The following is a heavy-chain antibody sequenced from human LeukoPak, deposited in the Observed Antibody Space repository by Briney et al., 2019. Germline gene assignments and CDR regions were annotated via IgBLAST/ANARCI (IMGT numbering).Heavy chain of an antibody. J-gene: IGHJ6*02. CDR2: IVGSGDRT. V-gene: IGHV3-23*01. Sequence: GGSLRLSCSVSGFTFSRYAMTWVRQAPGKGLEWASAIVGSGDRTYYADSMKGRFTISRDNSMKVVYLQMNSLRVEDTAVYYCVKGLDVYGPYGLHVWGQGTTVIVSS. CDR3: VKGLDVYGPYGLHV. D-gene: IGHD3-16*01. CDR1: GFTFSRYA.